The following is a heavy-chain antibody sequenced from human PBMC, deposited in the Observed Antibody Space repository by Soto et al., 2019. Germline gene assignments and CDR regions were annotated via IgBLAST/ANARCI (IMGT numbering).Heavy chain of an antibody. J-gene: IGHJ3*02. Sequence: ESGGGLVQPGGSLRLSCAASGFTFGSYWMTWVRQAPGKGLEWVANIKQDGSEKYYVDSVKGRFTISRDNAKNSLYLQMNSLRAEDTAVFYCARVRGGYCSGGSCYGALDIWGQGTMVTVSS. CDR1: GFTFGSYW. D-gene: IGHD2-15*01. CDR3: ARVRGGYCSGGSCYGALDI. V-gene: IGHV3-7*01. CDR2: IKQDGSEK.